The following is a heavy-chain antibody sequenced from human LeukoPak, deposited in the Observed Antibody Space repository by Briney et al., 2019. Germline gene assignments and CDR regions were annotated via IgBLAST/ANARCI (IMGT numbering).Heavy chain of an antibody. CDR2: FDPEDGES. CDR3: ATADKWEPLDY. J-gene: IGHJ4*02. Sequence: GASVKASCKVSGASLSETSIHWVRQAPGQWLEWMGGFDPEDGESIFAQSFQGRFSMTEDTSTDTAYMEPRSLRLQDTAVYYCATADKWEPLDYWGQGTLVTVSS. D-gene: IGHD1-26*01. V-gene: IGHV1-24*01. CDR1: GASLSETS.